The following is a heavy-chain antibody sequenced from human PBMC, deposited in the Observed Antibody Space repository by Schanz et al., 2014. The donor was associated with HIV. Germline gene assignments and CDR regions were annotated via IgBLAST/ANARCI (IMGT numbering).Heavy chain of an antibody. D-gene: IGHD5-12*01. J-gene: IGHJ5*02. CDR2: ISGSGSHT. CDR1: GFTFGDHY. Sequence: QVQLVESGGGVVQPGRSLRLSCAASGFTFGDHYMTWIRQAPGKGLEWVSYISGSGSHTYYADTVKGRFTISRDNAKNSLYLQMNSLRAEDTAVYYCAKVPEEGYFDPWGQGTLVTVSS. CDR3: AKVPEEGYFDP. V-gene: IGHV3-11*04.